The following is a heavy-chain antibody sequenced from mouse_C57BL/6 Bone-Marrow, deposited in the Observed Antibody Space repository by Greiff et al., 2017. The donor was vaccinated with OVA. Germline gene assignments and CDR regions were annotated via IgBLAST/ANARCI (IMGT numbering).Heavy chain of an antibody. D-gene: IGHD1-1*01. CDR3: ARRSPIYYYGSSYAAWFAY. CDR1: GYTFTDYY. CDR2: INPNNGGT. V-gene: IGHV1-26*01. J-gene: IGHJ3*01. Sequence: EVQLQQSGPELVKPGASVKISCKASGYTFTDYYMNWVKQSHGKSLEWIGDINPNNGGTSYNQKFKGKATLTVDKSSSTAYMELRSLTSEDSAVYYCARRSPIYYYGSSYAAWFAYWGQGTLVTVSA.